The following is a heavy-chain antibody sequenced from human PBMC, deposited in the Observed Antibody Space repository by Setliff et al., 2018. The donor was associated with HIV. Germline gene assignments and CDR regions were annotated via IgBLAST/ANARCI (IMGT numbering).Heavy chain of an antibody. D-gene: IGHD4-17*01. CDR2: ISSSSSTI. V-gene: IGHV3-11*04. Sequence: LSLTCTVSGGSISSGGYFWSWIRQHPGKGLEWVSYISSSSSTIYYSDSVKGRFTISRDNAKNSLYLQMNSLRAEETAVYYCARDDPSWTTVTTRAFDIWGQGTMVTVSS. J-gene: IGHJ3*02. CDR3: ARDDPSWTTVTTRAFDI. CDR1: GGSISSGGYF.